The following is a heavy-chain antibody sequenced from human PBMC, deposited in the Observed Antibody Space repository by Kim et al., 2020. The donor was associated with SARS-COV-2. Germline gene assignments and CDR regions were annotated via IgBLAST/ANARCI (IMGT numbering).Heavy chain of an antibody. Sequence: ASVKVSCKASGYTFTSYAMNWVRQAPGQGLEWMGWINTNTGNPTYAQGFTGRFVFSLDTSVSTAYLQISSLKAEDTAVYYCARDPHAEGQGYYDFWSGYYTDRGYYGMDVWGQGTTVTVSS. V-gene: IGHV7-4-1*02. D-gene: IGHD3-3*01. CDR1: GYTFTSYA. CDR3: ARDPHAEGQGYYDFWSGYYTDRGYYGMDV. CDR2: INTNTGNP. J-gene: IGHJ6*02.